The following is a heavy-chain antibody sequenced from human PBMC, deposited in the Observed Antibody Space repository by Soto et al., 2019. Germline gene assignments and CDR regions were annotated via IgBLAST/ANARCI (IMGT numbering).Heavy chain of an antibody. Sequence: SQTLSLTCVISGDSVSSNSAAWNWIRQSLSRGLEWLGRTYYRSKWYNDYAVSVKSRITINPDTSRNQFSLQLNSVIPEDTAVYYCARSISAAATYNWFGHWGQGTLVTVSS. J-gene: IGHJ5*02. CDR2: TYYRSKWYN. D-gene: IGHD6-13*01. CDR1: GDSVSSNSAA. CDR3: ARSISAAATYNWFGH. V-gene: IGHV6-1*01.